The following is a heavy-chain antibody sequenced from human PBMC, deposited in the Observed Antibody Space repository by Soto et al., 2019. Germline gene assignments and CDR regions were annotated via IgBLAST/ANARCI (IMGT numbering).Heavy chain of an antibody. D-gene: IGHD4-17*01. CDR3: ATRVWAYGALDY. Sequence: EVQLVESGGDLVQPGGSLRLSCAASGLTFSSYRIHWVRQAPGKGLVWVSSINGDGINTNYADSVKGRFTISRDNADNRLFLHLNSLRVEDTAVYYCATRVWAYGALDYWGQGALVTVS. V-gene: IGHV3-74*01. CDR1: GLTFSSYR. CDR2: INGDGINT. J-gene: IGHJ4*02.